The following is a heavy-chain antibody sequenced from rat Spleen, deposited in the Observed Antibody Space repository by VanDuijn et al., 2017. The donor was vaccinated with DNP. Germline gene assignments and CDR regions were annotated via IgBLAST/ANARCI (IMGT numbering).Heavy chain of an antibody. CDR2: INMDGNTI. V-gene: IGHV4-2*01. J-gene: IGHJ2*01. CDR1: GFNFNGFR. D-gene: IGHD1-1*01. CDR3: VRANSGDPFDY. Sequence: EVKLVESGGGLVQPGRSLKLSCAASGFNFNGFRMGWVRQAPGKGLEWIGEINMDGNTINYTPSLKDKFTISRDNGQNTLYLQMSKLRSEDTAIYYCVRANSGDPFDYWGQGVMVTVSS.